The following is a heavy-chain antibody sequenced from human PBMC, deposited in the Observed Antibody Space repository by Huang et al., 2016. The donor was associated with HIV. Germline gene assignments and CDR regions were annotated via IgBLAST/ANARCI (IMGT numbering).Heavy chain of an antibody. CDR2: STHSGMA. D-gene: IGHD2-21*02. J-gene: IGHJ1*01. CDR3: ARGLRFCRGGDCFPTHFQH. V-gene: IGHV4-34*02. Sequence: QVRLEQWGAGLLKPSETLSLTFAGSGGSFRGYQWTWIRQSPGKGFEWIGKSTHSGMAPYKSLLKTRVTITGYMSKNQFSLKMTSLTVTDTAVYFCARGLRFCRGGDCFPTHFQHWSQG. CDR1: GGSFRGYQ.